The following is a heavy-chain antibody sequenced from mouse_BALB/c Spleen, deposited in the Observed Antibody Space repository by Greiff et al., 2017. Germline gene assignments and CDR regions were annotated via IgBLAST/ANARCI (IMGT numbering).Heavy chain of an antibody. CDR3: ARHQLGLPYYYAMDY. J-gene: IGHJ4*01. CDR2: ISSGGGST. Sequence: EVQRVESGGGLVKPGGSLKLSCAASGFAFSSYDMSWVRQTPEKRLEWVAYISSGGGSTYYPDTVKGRFTISRDNAKNTLYLQMSSLKSEDTAMYYCARHQLGLPYYYAMDYWGQGTSVTVSS. D-gene: IGHD3-1*01. V-gene: IGHV5-12-1*01. CDR1: GFAFSSYD.